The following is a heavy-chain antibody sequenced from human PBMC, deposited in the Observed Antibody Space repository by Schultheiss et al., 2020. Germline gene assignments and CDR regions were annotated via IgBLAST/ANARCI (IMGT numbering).Heavy chain of an antibody. CDR1: GGSISSYY. J-gene: IGHJ4*02. CDR2: IYYSGST. CDR3: ARHSRRKYYGSGSYYNSYYFDY. Sequence: SETLSLTCTVSGGSISSYYWSWIRQPQGKGLEWIGYIYYSGSTNYNPSLKSRVTISVDTSKNQFSLKLSSVTVADTAVYYCARHSRRKYYGSGSYYNSYYFDYWGQGTLVTVSS. D-gene: IGHD3-10*01. V-gene: IGHV4-59*08.